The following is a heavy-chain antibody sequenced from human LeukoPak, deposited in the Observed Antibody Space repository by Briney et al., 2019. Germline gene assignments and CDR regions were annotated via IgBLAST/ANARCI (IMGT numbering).Heavy chain of an antibody. CDR1: GFTFGDYA. J-gene: IGHJ4*02. CDR3: TRDRVTMIVVVLHDY. D-gene: IGHD3-22*01. V-gene: IGHV3-49*03. Sequence: GGSLRLSYAASGFTFGDYAMSWFRQAPGKGLEWVGFIRSKAYGGTTEYAASVKGRFTISRDDSKSIAYLQMNSLKTEDTAVYYCTRDRVTMIVVVLHDYWGQGTLVTVSS. CDR2: IRSKAYGGTT.